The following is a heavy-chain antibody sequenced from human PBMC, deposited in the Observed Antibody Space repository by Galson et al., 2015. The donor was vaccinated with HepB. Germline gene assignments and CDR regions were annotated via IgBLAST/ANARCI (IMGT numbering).Heavy chain of an antibody. J-gene: IGHJ4*02. CDR2: INPSGGST. D-gene: IGHD2-21*02. Sequence: SVKVSCKASGYTFTTYYMHWARQAPGQGLEWMGIINPSGGSTSYAQKFQGRVTMTRDTSTSTVYMELSSLLSEDTAVYYCARGGHIVVVTATHFDYWGQGTLVTVAS. CDR3: ARGGHIVVVTATHFDY. CDR1: GYTFTTYY. V-gene: IGHV1-46*01.